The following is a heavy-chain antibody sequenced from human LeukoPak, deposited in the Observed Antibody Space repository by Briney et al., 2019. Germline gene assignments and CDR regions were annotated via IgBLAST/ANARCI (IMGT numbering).Heavy chain of an antibody. V-gene: IGHV4-4*02. CDR3: AREGGFFRPLDY. CDR2: VHLDGRT. J-gene: IGHJ4*02. CDR1: GGSVTSTNW. D-gene: IGHD3-3*01. Sequence: SETLSLTCGVSGGSVTSTNWWTWVRQPPGKGLEWIGEVHLDGRTNYNPSLKSRLTISVDLSENHISLKLTSVTAADTAVYYCAREGGFFRPLDYSGQGTLVTVSS.